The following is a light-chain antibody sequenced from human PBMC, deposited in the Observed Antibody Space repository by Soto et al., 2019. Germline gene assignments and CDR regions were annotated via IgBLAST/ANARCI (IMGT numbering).Light chain of an antibody. CDR3: QQYNNWPPWT. Sequence: EIVMTQSPATLSVSPGERATLSCRASQSVSSNLAWYQQKPGQAPRLLIYGASTRATGIPARFSGSGSGTECTLTLSSLRSEDFAFYYCQQYNNWPPWTFGRGTKVEIK. J-gene: IGKJ1*01. CDR1: QSVSSN. V-gene: IGKV3-15*01. CDR2: GAS.